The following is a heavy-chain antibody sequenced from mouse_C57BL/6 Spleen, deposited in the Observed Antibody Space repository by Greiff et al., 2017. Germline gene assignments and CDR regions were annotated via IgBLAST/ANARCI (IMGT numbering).Heavy chain of an antibody. D-gene: IGHD1-1*01. J-gene: IGHJ1*03. CDR2: IDPEDGDT. V-gene: IGHV14-1*01. CDR3: TTHYYGSSTDWYFDV. CDR1: GFNITDYY. Sequence: VQLQQSGAELVRPGASVKLSCTASGFNITDYYMHWVKQRPEQGLEWIGRIDPEDGDTEYAPKFQGKATMTADTSSNTAYLQLSSLTSEDTAVYYCTTHYYGSSTDWYFDVWGTGTTVTVTS.